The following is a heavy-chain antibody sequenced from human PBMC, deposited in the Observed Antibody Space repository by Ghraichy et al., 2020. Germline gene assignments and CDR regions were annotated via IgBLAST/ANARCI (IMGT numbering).Heavy chain of an antibody. J-gene: IGHJ5*02. CDR1: GGSFSGYY. D-gene: IGHD6-6*01. CDR3: ARAPDSSSSGWFDP. V-gene: IGHV4-34*01. Sequence: SQTLSLTCAVYGGSFSGYYWSWIRQPPGKGLEWIGEINHSGSTNYNPSLKSRVTISVDTSKNQFSLKLSSVTAADTAVYYCARAPDSSSSGWFDPWGQGTLVTVSS. CDR2: INHSGST.